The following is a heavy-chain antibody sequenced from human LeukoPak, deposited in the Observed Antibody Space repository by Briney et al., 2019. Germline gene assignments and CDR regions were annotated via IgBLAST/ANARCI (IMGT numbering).Heavy chain of an antibody. V-gene: IGHV1-46*01. CDR2: INPSGGST. D-gene: IGHD7-27*01. J-gene: IGHJ4*02. CDR3: ARGPPNWGYDY. Sequence: ASVKVSCKASGYIFIGYYMHWVRQAPGQGLEWMGIINPSGGSTSYAQKFQGRVTMTRDTSTSTVYMELSSLRSEDTAVYYCARGPPNWGYDYWGPGTLVTVSS. CDR1: GYIFIGYY.